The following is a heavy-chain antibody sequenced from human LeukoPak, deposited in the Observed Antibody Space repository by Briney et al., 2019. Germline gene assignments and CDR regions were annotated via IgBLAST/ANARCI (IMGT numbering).Heavy chain of an antibody. Sequence: GGSLRLSCAASGFTFSNFAMSWVRQAPGKGLEWVSAITDSGDGTYYADSVKGRFTISRDNSKNTLYLQMSSLRAEDTAVYYCAKRVPYSSSSVYFDYWGGGTLVTVSS. CDR2: ITDSGDGT. D-gene: IGHD6-6*01. V-gene: IGHV3-23*01. CDR3: AKRVPYSSSSVYFDY. CDR1: GFTFSNFA. J-gene: IGHJ4*02.